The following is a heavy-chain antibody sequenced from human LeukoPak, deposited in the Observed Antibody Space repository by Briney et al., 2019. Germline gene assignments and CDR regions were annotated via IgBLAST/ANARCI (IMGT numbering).Heavy chain of an antibody. D-gene: IGHD5-24*01. V-gene: IGHV4-59*01. CDR3: ARGRDAYNFGGWGAFTF. CDR1: GGSISTYY. J-gene: IGHJ3*01. CDR2: IYYSGST. Sequence: PSETLSLTCTVSGGSISTYYWSWIRQPPGKGLEWIGYIYYSGSTNYNPSLSSRVTISVDTSKNQFPLRLSSMTAADTAVYYCARGRDAYNFGGWGAFTFWGQGTMVTVSS.